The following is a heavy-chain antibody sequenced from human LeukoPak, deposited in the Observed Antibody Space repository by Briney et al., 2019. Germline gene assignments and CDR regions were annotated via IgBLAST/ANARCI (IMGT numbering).Heavy chain of an antibody. CDR1: GFTVSSNY. D-gene: IGHD1-26*01. CDR3: ARDLTSLSSGSYGGS. V-gene: IGHV3-53*01. J-gene: IGHJ5*02. Sequence: PGGSLRLSCAASGFTVSSNYMSWVRQAPGKGLEWVSVIYSGGSTYYADSVKGRFTISRDNSKNTLYLQMNSLRVEDTAVYYSARDLTSLSSGSYGGSWGQGTLVTVSS. CDR2: IYSGGST.